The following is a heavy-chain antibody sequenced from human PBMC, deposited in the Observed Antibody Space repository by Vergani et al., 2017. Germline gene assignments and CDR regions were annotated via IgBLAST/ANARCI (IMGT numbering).Heavy chain of an antibody. J-gene: IGHJ4*02. V-gene: IGHV3-33*01. Sequence: QVQLVESGGGVVQPGRSLRLSCAASGFTFSSYGMHWVRQAPGKGLEWVAVIWYDGSNKYYADSVKGRFTISRDNSKNTLYLQMNSLRAEDTAVYYCAREETPIASVVPAAPIDYWGQGTLVTVSS. CDR3: AREETPIASVVPAAPIDY. CDR2: IWYDGSNK. D-gene: IGHD2-2*01. CDR1: GFTFSSYG.